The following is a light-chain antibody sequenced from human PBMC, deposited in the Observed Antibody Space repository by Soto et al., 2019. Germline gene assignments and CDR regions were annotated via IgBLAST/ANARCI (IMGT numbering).Light chain of an antibody. CDR2: NNN. J-gene: IGLJ1*01. V-gene: IGLV1-44*01. CDR3: AAWDDSHPRYV. CDR1: SSNIGSNT. Sequence: QSVLTQPPSASGTPGQRVTISCSGSSSNIGSNTVNWYQQLPGTAPKLLIYNNNQRPSGVPDRFSGSKSGTSASLAISGLQSGDEADYYCAAWDDSHPRYVFGTGTKLTVL.